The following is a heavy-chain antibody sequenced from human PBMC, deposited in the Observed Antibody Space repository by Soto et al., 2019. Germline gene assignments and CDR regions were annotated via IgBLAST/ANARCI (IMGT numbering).Heavy chain of an antibody. CDR1: GFTFSNYA. CDR3: AKKNSGSNTWVDY. CDR2: ISGSGTST. J-gene: IGHJ4*02. V-gene: IGHV3-23*01. D-gene: IGHD1-26*01. Sequence: EGQLLESGGGLAQPGGSGRLSCAASGFTFSNYAMTWVRQAPGKGLEWVSGISGSGTSTHYADSVKGRFTISRDNSNNTLYLQMNSLRAEDTAVYYCAKKNSGSNTWVDYWGQGTLVTVSS.